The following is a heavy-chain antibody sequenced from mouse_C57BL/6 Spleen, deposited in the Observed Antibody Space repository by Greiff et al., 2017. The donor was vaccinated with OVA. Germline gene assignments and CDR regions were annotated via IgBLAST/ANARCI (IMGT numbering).Heavy chain of an antibody. CDR2: IYPRSGNN. CDR3: AGSFITTVVATWDYAMDY. J-gene: IGHJ4*01. CDR1: GYTFTSYG. Sequence: QVQLQQSGAELARPGASVKLSCKASGYTFTSYGISWVKQRTGQGLEWIGEIYPRSGNNYYNEKFTGKATLTADKSSSTAYMELRSLTSEDSAVYFCAGSFITTVVATWDYAMDYWGQGTSVTVSA. V-gene: IGHV1-81*01. D-gene: IGHD1-1*01.